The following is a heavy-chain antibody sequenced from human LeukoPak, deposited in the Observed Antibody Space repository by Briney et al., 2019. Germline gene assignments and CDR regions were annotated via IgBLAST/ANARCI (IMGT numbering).Heavy chain of an antibody. D-gene: IGHD2-21*01. CDR1: EFTFSDYY. CDR3: AKFEEVRLVSYFDY. J-gene: IGHJ4*02. Sequence: PGGSLRLSCAASEFTFSDYYMSWIRQAPGKGLEWVSYISSSGSTIYYADSVKGRFTISRDNSKNTLYLQMNSLRAEDTAVYYCAKFEEVRLVSYFDYWGQGTLVTVSS. V-gene: IGHV3-11*01. CDR2: ISSSGSTI.